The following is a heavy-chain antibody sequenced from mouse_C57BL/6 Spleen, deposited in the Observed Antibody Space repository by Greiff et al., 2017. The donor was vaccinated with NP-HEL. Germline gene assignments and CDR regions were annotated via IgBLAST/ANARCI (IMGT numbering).Heavy chain of an antibody. J-gene: IGHJ1*03. CDR1: GYTFTDYY. V-gene: IGHV1-77*01. CDR3: ARPYGSSYEWYFDV. CDR2: IGPGSGST. Sequence: QVQLKESGAELVKPGASVKISCRASGYTFTDYYINWVKQRPGQGLEWIGKIGPGSGSTYYNEKVKGKATLTADKSSSTAYMQISSRTLEDSAVYFCARPYGSSYEWYFDVWGTGTTVTVSS. D-gene: IGHD1-1*01.